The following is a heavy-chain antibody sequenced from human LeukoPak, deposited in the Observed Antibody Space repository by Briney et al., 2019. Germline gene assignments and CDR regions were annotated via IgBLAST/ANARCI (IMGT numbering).Heavy chain of an antibody. CDR2: INEDGSER. V-gene: IGHV3-7*01. CDR3: AKAARSTDY. CDR1: GFTFSSYA. J-gene: IGHJ4*02. D-gene: IGHD2-2*01. Sequence: GGSLRPSCAASGFTFSSYALSWVRRAPGRGLEWVASINEDGSERYYVDSVKGRFTISRDNAQKSLYLQMNSLRADDTAVYYCAKAARSTDYWGQGILVTVSS.